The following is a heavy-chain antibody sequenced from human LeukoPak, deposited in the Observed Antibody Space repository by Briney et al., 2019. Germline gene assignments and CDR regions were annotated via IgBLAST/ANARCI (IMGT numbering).Heavy chain of an antibody. V-gene: IGHV3-48*01. J-gene: IGHJ6*03. CDR1: GFTFRSYS. D-gene: IGHD5-12*01. CDR2: ISSSGSDI. CDR3: ARASRGYGSHLYYYMDV. Sequence: GGSLRLSCVASGFTFRSYSMDWVRQAPGKGLEWVSYISSSGSDIYYADSVKGRFTISRDNAKNSLYLQMNSLRAEDTAVYSCARASRGYGSHLYYYMDVWGKGTTVTVSS.